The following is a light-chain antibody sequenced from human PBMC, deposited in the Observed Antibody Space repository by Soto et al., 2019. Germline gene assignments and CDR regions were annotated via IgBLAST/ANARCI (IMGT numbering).Light chain of an antibody. Sequence: QYALTQPASVSGSPGQSITISCTGTSSDVGGYNYVSWYQQHPGKAPKLMIYDVSNRPSGVSNRFSGSKSGNTASLTISGLQAEYEADYYCTSYTSSSLYVFGTGTQLTVL. CDR1: SSDVGGYNY. J-gene: IGLJ1*01. V-gene: IGLV2-14*01. CDR2: DVS. CDR3: TSYTSSSLYV.